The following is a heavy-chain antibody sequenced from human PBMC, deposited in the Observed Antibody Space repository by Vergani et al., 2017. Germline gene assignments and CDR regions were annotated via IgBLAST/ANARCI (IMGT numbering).Heavy chain of an antibody. D-gene: IGHD3-22*01. J-gene: IGHJ6*03. CDR1: GGTFSSYA. Sequence: QVQLVQSGAEVKKPGSSVKVSCKASGGTFSSYAISWVRQAPGQGLEWMGGIIPIFGTANYAQKFQGRVTITADESTSTAYLELSSLRSEDTAVYYCAGYYYDSSGYRPDYYYYMDVWGKGTTVTVSS. V-gene: IGHV1-69*01. CDR2: IIPIFGTA. CDR3: AGYYYDSSGYRPDYYYYMDV.